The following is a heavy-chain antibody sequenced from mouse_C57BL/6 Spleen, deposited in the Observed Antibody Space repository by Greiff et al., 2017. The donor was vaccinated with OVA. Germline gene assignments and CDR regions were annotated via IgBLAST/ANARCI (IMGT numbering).Heavy chain of an antibody. D-gene: IGHD1-1*01. V-gene: IGHV5-9-1*02. CDR3: TRDPPYGSLDY. J-gene: IGHJ2*01. CDR2: ISSGGDYI. Sequence: EVHLVESGEGLVKPGGSLKLSCAASGFTFSSYAMSWVRQTPEQRLEWVAYISSGGDYIYYADTVKGRFTISRDNARNTLYLQMSSLKSEDTAMYYCTRDPPYGSLDYWGQGTTLTGSS. CDR1: GFTFSSYA.